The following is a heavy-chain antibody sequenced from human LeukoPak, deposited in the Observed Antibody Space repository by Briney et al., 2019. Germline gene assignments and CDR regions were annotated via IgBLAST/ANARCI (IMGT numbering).Heavy chain of an antibody. CDR1: GFTFSSYG. CDR3: ARVFWSGPLDFDY. Sequence: GGSLRLSCAASGFTFSSYGMHWVRQAPGKGLEWVAVMWHDGSTKYYADSVKGRFTISRDNSKNTLYLQMNSLRVEDTAVYYCARVFWSGPLDFDYWGQGTLVTVSS. D-gene: IGHD3-3*01. CDR2: MWHDGSTK. V-gene: IGHV3-33*01. J-gene: IGHJ4*02.